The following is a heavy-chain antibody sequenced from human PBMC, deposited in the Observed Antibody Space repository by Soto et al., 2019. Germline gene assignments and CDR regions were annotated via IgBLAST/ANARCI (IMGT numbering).Heavy chain of an antibody. J-gene: IGHJ4*02. V-gene: IGHV4-28*01. D-gene: IGHD1-26*01. CDR2: IYYSGTT. CDR1: GYSISSSNW. Sequence: QVQLQESGPGLVKPSDTLSLTCAVSGYSISSSNWWGWIRQPPGKGLEWIGYIYYSGTTYYNPSLKSRVTMSVDTSKTQFYLKLPSVTAVDTAVYYCARREIQGPIDYWGQGTLVTVSS. CDR3: ARREIQGPIDY.